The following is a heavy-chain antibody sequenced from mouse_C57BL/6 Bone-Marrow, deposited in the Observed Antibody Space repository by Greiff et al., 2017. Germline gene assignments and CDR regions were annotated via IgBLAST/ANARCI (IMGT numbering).Heavy chain of an antibody. V-gene: IGHV1-55*01. J-gene: IGHJ1*03. CDR2: IYPGSGCT. CDR1: GYTFTSYW. CDR3: ARSFITTVVWYFDV. Sequence: QVQLQQPGAELVKPGASVKMSCKASGYTFTSYWITWVKQRPGPGLEWLGDIYPGSGCTNYNEKFKSKATLTVDTSSSPAYMQLSSLTSEDSAVYYCARSFITTVVWYFDVGGTGTTVTVSS. D-gene: IGHD1-1*01.